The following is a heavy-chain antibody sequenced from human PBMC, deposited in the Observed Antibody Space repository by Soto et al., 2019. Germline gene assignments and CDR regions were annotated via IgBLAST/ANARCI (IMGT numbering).Heavy chain of an antibody. CDR1: GGTFSSYA. CDR2: IIPISGTA. Sequence: QVQLVQSGAEVKKPGSSVKVSCKASGGTFSSYAISWVRQAPGQGLEWMGGIIPISGTANYAQKFQGRVTITADESTRTDYTELSSLRSADTAVYYCARSQGSSISFESYYYYYYGMDVWGQGTTVSVSS. D-gene: IGHD2-2*01. CDR3: ARSQGSSISFESYYYYYYGMDV. V-gene: IGHV1-69*01. J-gene: IGHJ6*02.